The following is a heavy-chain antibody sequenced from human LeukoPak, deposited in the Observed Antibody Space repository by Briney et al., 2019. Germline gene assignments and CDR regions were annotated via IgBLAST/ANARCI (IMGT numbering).Heavy chain of an antibody. CDR3: AREMDYYDSRPIDY. D-gene: IGHD3-22*01. CDR2: VDWYGTST. Sequence: GGSLRLSCAASGSTFTTYWLHWVRQAPGKGLMWVARVDWYGTSTTYADSVKGRFTISRDNAKKVLYLQMNSLRAEDTAVYYCAREMDYYDSRPIDYWGQGTLVTVSS. V-gene: IGHV3-74*01. J-gene: IGHJ4*02. CDR1: GSTFTTYW.